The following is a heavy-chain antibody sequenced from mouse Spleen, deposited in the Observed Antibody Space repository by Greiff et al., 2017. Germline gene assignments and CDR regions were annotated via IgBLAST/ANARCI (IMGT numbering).Heavy chain of an antibody. CDR3: ARPITTVVAPGFAY. CDR1: GYTFTDYA. D-gene: IGHD1-1*01. V-gene: IGHV1S137*01. Sequence: QVQLKQSGAELVRPGVSVKISCKGSGYTFTDYAMHWVKQSHAKSLEWIGVISTYYGDASYNQKFKGKATMTVDKSSSTAYMELARLTSEDSAIYYCARPITTVVAPGFAYWGQGTLVTVSA. J-gene: IGHJ3*01. CDR2: ISTYYGDA.